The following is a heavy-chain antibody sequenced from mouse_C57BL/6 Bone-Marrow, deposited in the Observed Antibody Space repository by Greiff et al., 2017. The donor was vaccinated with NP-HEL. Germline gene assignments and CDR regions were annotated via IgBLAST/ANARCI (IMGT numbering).Heavy chain of an antibody. CDR3: ARKDYSNYVFDY. CDR2: INPSSGYT. Sequence: LQESGAELARPGASVKMSCKASGYTFTSYTMHWVKQRPGQGLEWIGYINPSSGYTKYNQKFKDKATLTADKSSSTAYMQLSSLTSEDSAVYYCARKDYSNYVFDYWGQGTTLTVSS. D-gene: IGHD2-5*01. CDR1: GYTFTSYT. V-gene: IGHV1-4*01. J-gene: IGHJ2*01.